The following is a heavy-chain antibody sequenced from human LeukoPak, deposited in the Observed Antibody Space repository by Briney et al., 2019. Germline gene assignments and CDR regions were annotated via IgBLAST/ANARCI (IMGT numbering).Heavy chain of an antibody. V-gene: IGHV4-4*07. Sequence: PSETLSLTCSVSGGSTSDYYWNWIRQPAGQGLEGLGRIYYTGNTAYNPSLESRLSMSLDTAKNQFSLKVTSVTAADTAVYYCARGGTLFTYFDSWGQGALVTVSS. D-gene: IGHD3-10*02. J-gene: IGHJ4*02. CDR3: ARGGTLFTYFDS. CDR2: IYYTGNT. CDR1: GGSTSDYY.